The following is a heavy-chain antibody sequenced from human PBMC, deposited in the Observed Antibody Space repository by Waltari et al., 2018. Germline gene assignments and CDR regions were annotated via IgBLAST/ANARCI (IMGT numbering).Heavy chain of an antibody. D-gene: IGHD3-22*01. V-gene: IGHV1-69*01. CDR2: IRPTFGTA. J-gene: IGHJ5*02. CDR3: ARARYYYDSSGQRGFDP. Sequence: QVQLVQSGAEVKQPGSSVKVSCKASGGTFSSYAISWVRQAPGHGLGWRGGIRPTFGTANYAQKFQGRVTITADESTSTAYMELSSLRSEDTAVYYCARARYYYDSSGQRGFDPWGQGTLVTVSS. CDR1: GGTFSSYA.